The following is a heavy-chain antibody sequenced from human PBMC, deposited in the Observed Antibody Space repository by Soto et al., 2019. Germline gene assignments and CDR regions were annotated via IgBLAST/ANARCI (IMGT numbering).Heavy chain of an antibody. CDR1: GGTFSSYT. J-gene: IGHJ5*02. V-gene: IGHV1-69*08. Sequence: QVQLVQSGAEVKKPGSSVKVSCKASGGTFSSYTISWVRQAPGQGLEWMGRIIPILGIANYAQKFQGRVTNTADKCTSTAYMELSSLRSEDTAVYYCARDRLVAAAKVRGLAWFDPWGQGTLVTVSS. D-gene: IGHD6-13*01. CDR3: ARDRLVAAAKVRGLAWFDP. CDR2: IIPILGIA.